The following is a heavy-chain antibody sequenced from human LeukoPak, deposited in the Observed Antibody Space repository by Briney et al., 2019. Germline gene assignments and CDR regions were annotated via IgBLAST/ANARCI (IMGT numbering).Heavy chain of an antibody. CDR3: ARGRGGSPTTNFDY. CDR2: MNPNSGNT. CDR1: GYTFASYD. J-gene: IGHJ4*02. D-gene: IGHD3-16*01. Sequence: ASVKVSCKASGYTFASYDINWVRQATGQGLEWMGWMNPNSGNTGYAQKFQGRVTMTRNTSISTAYMELSSLRSEDTAVYYCARGRGGSPTTNFDYWGQGTLVTVSS. V-gene: IGHV1-8*01.